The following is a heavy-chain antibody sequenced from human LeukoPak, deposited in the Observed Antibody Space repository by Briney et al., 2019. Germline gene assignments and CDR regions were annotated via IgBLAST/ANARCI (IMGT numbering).Heavy chain of an antibody. D-gene: IGHD6-19*01. Sequence: GGSLRLSCAASGFTFNNYWMTWVRQAPGKGLEWVANIKQDGSDKYYGDSVKGRFTISRDNAKNSLYLQMNSLRAEDTAVYYCARGIAVAGSFDYWGQGTLVTVSS. J-gene: IGHJ4*02. V-gene: IGHV3-7*02. CDR1: GFTFNNYW. CDR2: IKQDGSDK. CDR3: ARGIAVAGSFDY.